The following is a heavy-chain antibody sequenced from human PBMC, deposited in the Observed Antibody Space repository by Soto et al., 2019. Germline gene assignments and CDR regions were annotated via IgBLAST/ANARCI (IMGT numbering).Heavy chain of an antibody. Sequence: QVQLEQSGAEMKKPGSSVKVSCKASRDTFSSSGFSWVRRAPGQGLEWMGGFIPLSGTAHYAPNFQGRVSTTADESTGMVYMDLCSLRSDDPAVYYCARSGYSYAPIFGWGQGTLVSVSS. D-gene: IGHD5-18*01. CDR1: RDTFSSSG. CDR2: FIPLSGTA. CDR3: ARSGYSYAPIFG. V-gene: IGHV1-69*01. J-gene: IGHJ4*02.